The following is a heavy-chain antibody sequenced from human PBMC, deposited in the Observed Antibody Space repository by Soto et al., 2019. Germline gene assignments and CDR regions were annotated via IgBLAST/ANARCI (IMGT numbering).Heavy chain of an antibody. D-gene: IGHD3-22*01. CDR3: ARGRIQYYDRSGYSP. CDR2: VNHSGST. CDR1: GGSFSGYY. Sequence: QVQLQQWGAGLLKPSETLSLTCAVYGGSFSGYYWNWIRQPPGKGLEWIGEVNHSGSTKYSPSLKGRCTISVDTSKNQFSLYLISVTDADTAVSYCARGRIQYYDRSGYSPWGQGTLVTVSS. J-gene: IGHJ5*02. V-gene: IGHV4-34*01.